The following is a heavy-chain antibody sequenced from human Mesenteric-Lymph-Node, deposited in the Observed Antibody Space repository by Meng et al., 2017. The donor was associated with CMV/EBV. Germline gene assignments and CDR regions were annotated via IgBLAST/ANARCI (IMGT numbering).Heavy chain of an antibody. D-gene: IGHD6-6*01. CDR1: GFTVSTNY. V-gene: IGHV3-66*01. CDR2: IYTDGST. CDR3: AKATAYSSSAIDY. Sequence: GESLKISCAASGFTVSTNYMSWVRQAPGKGLEWVSVIYTDGSTYYADSVKGRFTISRDNSNNMLYLQMNSLRAEDTAVYYCAKATAYSSSAIDYWGQGTLVTVSS. J-gene: IGHJ4*02.